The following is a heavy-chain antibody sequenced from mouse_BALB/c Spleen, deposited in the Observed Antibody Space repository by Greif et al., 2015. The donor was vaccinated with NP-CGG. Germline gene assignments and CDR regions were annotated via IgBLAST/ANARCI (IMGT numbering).Heavy chain of an antibody. D-gene: IGHD2-1*01. CDR1: GYTFNDFY. CDR3: ARGDYGNYYFDY. Sequence: EVQLQQSGPELVKPGASVKMSCKASGYTFNDFYMKWVKQSHGESLEWIGDINPNNGGTSYNQKFKGKATLTVDKSSSTAYMQLNSLTSEDSAVYYCARGDYGNYYFDYWGQGTTLTVSS. J-gene: IGHJ2*01. V-gene: IGHV1-26*01. CDR2: INPNNGGT.